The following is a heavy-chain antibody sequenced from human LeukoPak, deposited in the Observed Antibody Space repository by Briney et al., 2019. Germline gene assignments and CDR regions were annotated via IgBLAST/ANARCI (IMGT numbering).Heavy chain of an antibody. CDR2: INHSGST. CDR3: ASFCSGGSCSPFDY. J-gene: IGHJ4*02. CDR1: GGSFSGCY. D-gene: IGHD2-15*01. Sequence: NPSETLSLTCAVYGGSFSGCYWSWIRQPPGKGLEWIGEINHSGSTNYNPSLKSRVTISVDTSKNQFSLKLSSVTAADTAVYYCASFCSGGSCSPFDYWGQGTLVTVSS. V-gene: IGHV4-34*01.